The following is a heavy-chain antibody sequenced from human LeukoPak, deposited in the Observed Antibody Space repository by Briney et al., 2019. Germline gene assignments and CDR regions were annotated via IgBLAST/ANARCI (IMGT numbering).Heavy chain of an antibody. J-gene: IGHJ4*02. CDR2: IIPIFGTA. V-gene: IGHV1-69*13. CDR3: AKNRDISVELPTERGLLDY. Sequence: SVKVSCKASGGTFSSYAISWVRQAPGQGLEWMGGIIPIFGTANYAQKLQGRVTITADESTSTAYMELSSLRSEDTAVYYCAKNRDISVELPTERGLLDYWAQGTLVTVSS. CDR1: GGTFSSYA. D-gene: IGHD1-7*01.